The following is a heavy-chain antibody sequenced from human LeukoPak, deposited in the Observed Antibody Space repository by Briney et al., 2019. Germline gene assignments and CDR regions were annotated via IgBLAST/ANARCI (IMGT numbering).Heavy chain of an antibody. CDR3: ASYGNSDAFDI. J-gene: IGHJ3*02. CDR2: ISSSSSYI. Sequence: GGSLRLSCAASGFTFSSYAMHWVRQAPGKGLEWVSSISSSSSYIYYADSVKGRFTISRDNAKNSLYLQMNSLRAEDTAVYYCASYGNSDAFDIWGQGTMVTVSS. D-gene: IGHD3-10*01. CDR1: GFTFSSYA. V-gene: IGHV3-21*01.